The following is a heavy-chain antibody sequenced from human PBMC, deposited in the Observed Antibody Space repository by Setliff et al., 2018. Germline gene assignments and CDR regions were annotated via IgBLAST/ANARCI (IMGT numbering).Heavy chain of an antibody. J-gene: IGHJ6*03. CDR1: GGTFSSYG. CDR2: TIPIFGTT. V-gene: IGHV1-69*05. D-gene: IGHD2-15*01. CDR3: ARVRDCSGGICHRGFHHYMDV. Sequence: ASVKVSCKASGGTFSSYGISWVRQAPGQGLEWMGGTIPIFGTTDYAQKFQGRVTIITDESTSTAFMQLSSLRSEDTAVYYCARVRDCSGGICHRGFHHYMDVWGKGTTVTVSS.